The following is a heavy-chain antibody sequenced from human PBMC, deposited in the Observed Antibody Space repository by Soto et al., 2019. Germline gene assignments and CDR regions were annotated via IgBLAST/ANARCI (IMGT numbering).Heavy chain of an antibody. CDR3: ARGDVLRYFDRPYNWFDP. Sequence: QVQLVQSGAEVKKPGASVKVSCKASGYTFTSYDINWVRQATGQGLGWMGWMNPNSGNTGYAQKFQGRVTMTRNTSISTAYMELSSLRSEDTAVYYCARGDVLRYFDRPYNWFDPWGQGTLVTVSS. J-gene: IGHJ5*02. CDR1: GYTFTSYD. V-gene: IGHV1-8*01. CDR2: MNPNSGNT. D-gene: IGHD3-9*01.